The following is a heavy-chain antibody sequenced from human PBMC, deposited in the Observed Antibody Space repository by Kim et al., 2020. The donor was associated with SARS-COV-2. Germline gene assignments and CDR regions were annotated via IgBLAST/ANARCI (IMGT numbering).Heavy chain of an antibody. CDR1: GGSISSYY. J-gene: IGHJ4*02. CDR3: ARDFDY. CDR2: IYYSVST. Sequence: SETLSLTCTVSGGSISSYYWSWIRQPPGKGLEWIGYIYYSVSTNYNPSLKSRVTISVDTSKNQFSLKLSSVTAADTAVDYCARDFDYWGQGTLVTASS. V-gene: IGHV4-59*01.